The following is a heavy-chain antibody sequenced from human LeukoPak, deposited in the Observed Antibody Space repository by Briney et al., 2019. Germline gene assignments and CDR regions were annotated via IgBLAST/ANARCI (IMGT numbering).Heavy chain of an antibody. V-gene: IGHV4-61*02. CDR1: GGSISSGSYY. J-gene: IGHJ4*02. Sequence: SETLSLTCTVSGGSISSGSYYWSWIRQPAGKGLEWIGRIYTSGSTNYNPSLKSRVTISVDTSKNQFSLKLSSVTAADTAVYYCARELYYDSSGYYFSLDYWGQGTLVTVSS. D-gene: IGHD3-22*01. CDR2: IYTSGST. CDR3: ARELYYDSSGYYFSLDY.